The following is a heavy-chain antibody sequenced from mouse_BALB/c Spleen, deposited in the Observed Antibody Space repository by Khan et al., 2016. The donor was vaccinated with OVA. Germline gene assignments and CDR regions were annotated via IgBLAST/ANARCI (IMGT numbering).Heavy chain of an antibody. V-gene: IGHV3-2*02. CDR1: GYSITSGYV. D-gene: IGHD1-2*01. Sequence: EVQLVESGPGLVKPSQSLSLTCTVTGYSITSGYVWNWIRQFPGNKLEWMGYISYSGSTNYNPSLKSRISITRDTSKNQFFLQLNSVTTEDTATYYCARTASIKYWGQGTTLTVSS. J-gene: IGHJ2*01. CDR3: ARTASIKY. CDR2: ISYSGST.